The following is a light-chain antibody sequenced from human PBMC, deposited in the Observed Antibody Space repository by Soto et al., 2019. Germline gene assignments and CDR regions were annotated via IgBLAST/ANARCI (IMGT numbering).Light chain of an antibody. CDR2: LDSGGSH. Sequence: QSVLTQSPSASASLGASVKLTCTLSSGHSSYVIAWHQQQPEKGPRYLMKLDSGGSHTKGDGIPDRFSGSSSGAERYLTISSLQYEDEADYYCQTWGTGVVFGGGTKLTVL. V-gene: IGLV4-69*01. CDR3: QTWGTGVV. CDR1: SGHSSYV. J-gene: IGLJ2*01.